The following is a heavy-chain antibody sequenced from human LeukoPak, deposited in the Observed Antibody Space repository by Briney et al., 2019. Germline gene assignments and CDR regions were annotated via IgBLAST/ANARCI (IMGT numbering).Heavy chain of an antibody. CDR3: ATRVAASGYDSFDY. V-gene: IGHV3-23*01. D-gene: IGHD5-12*01. Sequence: GGSLRLSCAASGFTSSSYAMSWVRQAPGKGLEWVSAISVSGNTYHADSVKGRFTISRDSSKNTLYLQMNRLRAEDAAVYYCATRVAASGYDSFDYWGQGTLVTVSS. CDR2: ISVSGNT. CDR1: GFTSSSYA. J-gene: IGHJ4*02.